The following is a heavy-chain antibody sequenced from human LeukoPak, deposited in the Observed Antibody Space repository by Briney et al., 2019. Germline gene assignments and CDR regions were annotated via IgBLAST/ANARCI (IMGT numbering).Heavy chain of an antibody. Sequence: RPGGSLRLSCAASGFTFSSHWMHWVRQAPGKGLVWVSRINSDGSSISYADSVKGRFTISRDNAKNTLYLQMNSLRADDTAIYYCARNQQLGGHSYYYYGMDVWGQGTTVTVSS. J-gene: IGHJ6*02. CDR3: ARNQQLGGHSYYYYGMDV. CDR1: GFTFSSHW. V-gene: IGHV3-74*01. CDR2: INSDGSSI. D-gene: IGHD3-16*01.